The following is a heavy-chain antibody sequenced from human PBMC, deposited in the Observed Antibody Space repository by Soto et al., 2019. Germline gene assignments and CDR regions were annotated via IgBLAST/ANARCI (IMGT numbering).Heavy chain of an antibody. Sequence: SVKVSCKASGGTFSSYAISWVREAPGQGPEWMGGIIPIFGTANYAQKFQGRVTITADESTSTAYMELSSPRSEVTAVYYCARESRSSAYDYWGQGTLVTVSS. CDR2: IIPIFGTA. V-gene: IGHV1-69*13. CDR1: GGTFSSYA. CDR3: ARESRSSAYDY. J-gene: IGHJ4*02. D-gene: IGHD6-6*01.